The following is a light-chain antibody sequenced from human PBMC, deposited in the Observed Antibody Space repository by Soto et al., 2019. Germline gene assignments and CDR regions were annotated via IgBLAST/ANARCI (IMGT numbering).Light chain of an antibody. J-gene: IGKJ4*01. CDR1: QTLNNY. CDR3: QQHNCWSLT. V-gene: IGKV3-15*01. CDR2: GVS. Sequence: EIVMTQSPATLSVFPGETATLSCRASQTLNNYLAWYQQKPGQAPRLLIYGVSTRATGIPARFSGSGSGTEFTLAINNLQSEYSAVYFCQQHNCWSLTFGALTKVEIK.